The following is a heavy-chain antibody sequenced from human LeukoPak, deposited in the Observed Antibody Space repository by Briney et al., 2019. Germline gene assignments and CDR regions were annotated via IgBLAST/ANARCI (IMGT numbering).Heavy chain of an antibody. Sequence: SETLSLTCAVSGYSISSGYLWGWIRQPPGKGLEWIGSIDGSGSSYYNPSLKSRVTISVDTSKNQFSLKLSSVTAADTAVYYCARDSRGVLDYWGQGTLVTVSS. CDR3: ARDSRGVLDY. CDR1: GYSISSGYL. V-gene: IGHV4-38-2*02. D-gene: IGHD3-10*01. J-gene: IGHJ4*02. CDR2: IDGSGSS.